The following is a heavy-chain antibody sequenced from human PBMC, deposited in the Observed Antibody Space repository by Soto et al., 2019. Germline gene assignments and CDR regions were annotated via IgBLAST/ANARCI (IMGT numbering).Heavy chain of an antibody. D-gene: IGHD6-19*01. J-gene: IGHJ5*02. CDR1: GYSFTSYW. CDR3: ARSTQYSSGSFDP. CDR2: IDPSDSYI. V-gene: IGHV5-10-1*01. Sequence: PGESLKISCKGSGYSFTSYWISWVRQMPGKGLECMGRIDPSDSYIEYSTSFQGHVTISADKSISTAYLQWSSLKASDTAMYYCARSTQYSSGSFDPWGQGTLVTVSS.